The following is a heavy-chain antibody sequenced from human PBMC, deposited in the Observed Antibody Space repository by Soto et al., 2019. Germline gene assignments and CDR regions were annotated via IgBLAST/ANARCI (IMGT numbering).Heavy chain of an antibody. CDR2: MYHSAST. Sequence: EQLQESGPGLVKPSETLSLDCAVSGASVTSPIFYWSWIRQPPGKGLEWIGYMYHSASTNYNPSLKSRVTISKNTSENRFSLKLTSVTAADTAVYFCARGVYDAFDVWGQGTLVSVSS. V-gene: IGHV4-61*01. CDR1: GASVTSPIFY. J-gene: IGHJ3*01. CDR3: ARGVYDAFDV.